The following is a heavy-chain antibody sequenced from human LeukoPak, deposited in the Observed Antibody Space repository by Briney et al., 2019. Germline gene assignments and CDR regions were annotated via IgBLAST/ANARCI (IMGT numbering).Heavy chain of an antibody. D-gene: IGHD1-1*01. V-gene: IGHV1-2*02. Sequence: ASVKVSCKASGYTFTGYYMHWVRQAPGQGLEWMGWINPNSGGTNYAQKFQGRVTMTRDTSISTAYMELSRLRSDDTAVYYCAAFLLQQINVFDIWGQGTMVTVSS. CDR3: AAFLLQQINVFDI. J-gene: IGHJ3*02. CDR2: INPNSGGT. CDR1: GYTFTGYY.